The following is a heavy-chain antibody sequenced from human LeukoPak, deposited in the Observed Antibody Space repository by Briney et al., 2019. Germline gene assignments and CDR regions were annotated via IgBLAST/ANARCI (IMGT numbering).Heavy chain of an antibody. CDR2: ISASGQTI. V-gene: IGHV3-48*03. CDR1: GFSFSTYE. CDR3: ARDRDVDYGNDGFDI. D-gene: IGHD4/OR15-4a*01. Sequence: GGSLRLSCAASGFSFSTYEFHWVRHAPGKGLEWGSYISASGQTIYYADSVRGRFTISRDNAKNSLYLQMNSLGAEDTAVYHCARDRDVDYGNDGFDIWGQGTTVTVSS. J-gene: IGHJ3*02.